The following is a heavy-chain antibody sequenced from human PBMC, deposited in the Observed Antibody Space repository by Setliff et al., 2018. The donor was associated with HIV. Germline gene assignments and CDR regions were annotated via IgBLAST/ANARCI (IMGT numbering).Heavy chain of an antibody. V-gene: IGHV3-30*03. CDR1: GITFSSYG. CDR3: ARDTDSNIRSDH. D-gene: IGHD4-4*01. Sequence: GGSLRLSCAASGITFSSYGMQWVRQGPGKGLEWVAGISDDGSRKYYADSVKGRFTISRDNSKDTLYLQMDSLRVEDTAVYYCARDTDSNIRSDHWGQGTLVTVS. J-gene: IGHJ4*02. CDR2: ISDDGSRK.